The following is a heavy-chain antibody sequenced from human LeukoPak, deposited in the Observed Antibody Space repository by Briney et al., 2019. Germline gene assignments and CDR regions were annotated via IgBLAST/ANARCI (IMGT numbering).Heavy chain of an antibody. Sequence: SQTLSLTCTVSGGSISSGDYYWSWIRQPPGKGLEWIGYIYYSGSSSYSPSLKSRVTISVDTSKNQFSLKLSSVTAADTAVYYCARDSSMIWDAFDIWGQGTMVTVSS. CDR1: GGSISSGDYY. CDR2: IYYSGSS. D-gene: IGHD3/OR15-3a*01. V-gene: IGHV4-30-4*08. J-gene: IGHJ3*02. CDR3: ARDSSMIWDAFDI.